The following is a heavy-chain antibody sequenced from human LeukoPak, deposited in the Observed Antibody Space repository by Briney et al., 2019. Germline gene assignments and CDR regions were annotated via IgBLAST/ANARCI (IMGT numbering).Heavy chain of an antibody. J-gene: IGHJ6*04. V-gene: IGHV3-23*01. CDR1: GFTFSSYA. CDR2: ISGSGGST. Sequence: GGSLRLSCAASGFTFSSYAMSWVRQAPGKGLEWVSAISGSGGSTYYAVSVKGRFTISRDNSKNTLYLQMNSLRAEDTAVYYCARRVYYYDSSGYVQDVWGKGTTVTVSS. D-gene: IGHD3-22*01. CDR3: ARRVYYYDSSGYVQDV.